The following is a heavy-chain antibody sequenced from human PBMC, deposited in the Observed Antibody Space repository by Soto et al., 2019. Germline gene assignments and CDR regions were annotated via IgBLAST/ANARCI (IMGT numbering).Heavy chain of an antibody. CDR1: GGSISSGGYY. V-gene: IGHV4-31*01. CDR3: VRDHPNCSSTSCYNYYYYGMDV. J-gene: IGHJ6*02. D-gene: IGHD2-2*01. CDR2: IYYSGST. Sequence: SETLSLTCTVSGGSISSGGYYWSWIRQHPGKGLEWIGYIYYSGSTYYNPSLKSQVTISVDTSKNQFSLKLSSVTAADTAVYYCVRDHPNCSSTSCYNYYYYGMDVWGQGTTVTVSS.